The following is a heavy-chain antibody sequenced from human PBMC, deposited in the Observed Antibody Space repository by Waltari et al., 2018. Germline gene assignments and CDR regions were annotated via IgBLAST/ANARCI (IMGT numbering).Heavy chain of an antibody. CDR1: GYTFTSYD. D-gene: IGHD1-26*01. Sequence: QVQLVQSGAEVKKPGASVKVSCKASGYTFTSYDINWVRQTTGQGLEWMGWGGMGGMNPNSGNTGYEQKFQGRVTRTRNTSISTAYMELSSLRSEDTAVYYCARGVEWELLVPGWFDPWGQGTLVTVSS. CDR2: MNPNSGNT. J-gene: IGHJ5*02. V-gene: IGHV1-8*01. CDR3: ARGVEWELLVPGWFDP.